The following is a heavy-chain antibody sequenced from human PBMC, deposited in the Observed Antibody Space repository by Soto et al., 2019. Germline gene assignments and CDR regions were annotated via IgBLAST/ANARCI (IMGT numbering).Heavy chain of an antibody. D-gene: IGHD2-15*01. CDR1: GYTFTSYD. J-gene: IGHJ4*02. Sequence: ASVKVSCKASGYTFTSYDINWVRQATGQGLEWMGWMNPNSGNTGYAQKFQGRVTMTRNTSISTAYMELSSLRSEDTAVYYCARGLYCSGGSCRADDYWGQGTLVTVSS. CDR3: ARGLYCSGGSCRADDY. V-gene: IGHV1-8*01. CDR2: MNPNSGNT.